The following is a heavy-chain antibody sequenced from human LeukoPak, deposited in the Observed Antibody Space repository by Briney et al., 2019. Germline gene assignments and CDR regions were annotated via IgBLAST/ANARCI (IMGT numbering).Heavy chain of an antibody. CDR2: INRSGST. CDR3: ARSGFLD. CDR1: GGSFSGYY. D-gene: IGHD6-25*01. Sequence: SETLSLTCAVYGGSFSGYYWSWIRQPPGKGLEWIGEINRSGSTNYNPSLKSRVTISVGTSKNQFSLKLTAVTAADTAVYFCARSGFLDWGQGTLVTVSS. J-gene: IGHJ4*02. V-gene: IGHV4-34*01.